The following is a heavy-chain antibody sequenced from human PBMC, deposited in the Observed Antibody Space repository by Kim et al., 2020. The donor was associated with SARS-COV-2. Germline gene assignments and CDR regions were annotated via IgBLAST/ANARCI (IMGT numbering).Heavy chain of an antibody. D-gene: IGHD6-19*01. CDR3: AKVRQWLVRDLAFDY. V-gene: IGHV3-23*01. J-gene: IGHJ4*02. Sequence: DSVKGRFNITRDNSKDTLYLQMNSLSAGDTAVYYCAKVRQWLVRDLAFDYWGQGTLVTVSS.